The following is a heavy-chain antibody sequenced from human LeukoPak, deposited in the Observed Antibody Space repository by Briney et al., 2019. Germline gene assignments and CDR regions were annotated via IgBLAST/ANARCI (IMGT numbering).Heavy chain of an antibody. Sequence: ASVKVSCKASGYTFTNFGITWVRQAPGQGLEWMGWISPYNGNTKYAQKVQGRVTMTTDTSTSTAYMELRSLRSDDTAVYYCARGCVFCSSSTCPLNWLDPWGQGTLVTVSS. D-gene: IGHD2-2*01. V-gene: IGHV1-18*01. CDR2: ISPYNGNT. CDR1: GYTFTNFG. J-gene: IGHJ5*02. CDR3: ARGCVFCSSSTCPLNWLDP.